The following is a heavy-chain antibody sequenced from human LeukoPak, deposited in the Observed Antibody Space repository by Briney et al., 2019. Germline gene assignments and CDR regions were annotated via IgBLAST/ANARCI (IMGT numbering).Heavy chain of an antibody. Sequence: PGGSLRLSCAASGFTVSSNYMSWVRQAPGKGLEWVSVIYSGGSTYYADSVKGRFTISRDNSKNTLYLQMNSLRAEDTAVYYCARSGGGSCPCFDYWGQGTLVTVSS. V-gene: IGHV3-53*01. D-gene: IGHD2-15*01. CDR2: IYSGGST. CDR3: ARSGGGSCPCFDY. J-gene: IGHJ4*02. CDR1: GFTVSSNY.